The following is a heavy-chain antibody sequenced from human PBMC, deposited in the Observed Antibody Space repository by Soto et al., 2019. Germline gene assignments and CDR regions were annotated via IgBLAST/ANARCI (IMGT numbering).Heavy chain of an antibody. D-gene: IGHD3-16*01. CDR2: ISSSGSYV. J-gene: IGHJ6*02. CDR1: VFRFSNYK. CDR3: ARGITERPSYYAMDL. Sequence: GCLTLSFAASVFRFSNYKMHWVRQGPGKWPEWVSSISSSGSYVYYADSVNGLFAISRDNCKNSLSMQINTLRAEDTAVYYCARGITERPSYYAMDLWGQGTRVTVSS. V-gene: IGHV3-21*06.